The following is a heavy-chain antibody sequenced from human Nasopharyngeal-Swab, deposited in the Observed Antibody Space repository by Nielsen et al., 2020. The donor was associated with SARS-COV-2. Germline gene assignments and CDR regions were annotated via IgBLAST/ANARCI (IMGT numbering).Heavy chain of an antibody. CDR2: INAGNGDT. CDR3: ARDQGFTSSYWFDP. J-gene: IGHJ5*02. V-gene: IGHV1-3*01. D-gene: IGHD2-2*01. CDR1: GYIFTNYA. Sequence: ASVKASCKASGYIFTNYAMHWVRQAPGQRLEWMGWINAGNGDTKYSQKFQGRVTMTTDTSTSTAYMELRSLTSDDTAVYYCARDQGFTSSYWFDPWGQGTLVTVSS.